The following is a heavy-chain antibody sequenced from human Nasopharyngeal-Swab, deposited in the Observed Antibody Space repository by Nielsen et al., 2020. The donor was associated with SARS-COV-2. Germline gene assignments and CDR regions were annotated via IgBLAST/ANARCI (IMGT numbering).Heavy chain of an antibody. V-gene: IGHV3-73*01. CDR1: GFIFSASA. CDR2: IGDKDHNYAT. J-gene: IGHJ4*02. CDR3: TTDFYFDY. Sequence: GGSLRLSCAASGFIFSASAIHWVRQASGKGLEWVGRIGDKDHNYATTYGASVQGRFTISSDDSKNTAFLPMDRLNTEDTALYYCTTDFYFDYWGQGTLVTVSS.